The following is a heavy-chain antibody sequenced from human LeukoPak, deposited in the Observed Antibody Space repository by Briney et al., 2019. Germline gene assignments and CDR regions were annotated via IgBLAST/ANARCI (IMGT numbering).Heavy chain of an antibody. J-gene: IGHJ1*01. Sequence: SETLSLTCTVPGGSISSGDYYWSWIRQPPGKGLEWIGYIYYSGSTYYNPSLKSRVTISVDTSKNQFSLKLSSVTAADTAVYYCARAIWVPAHFQHWGQGTLVTVSS. D-gene: IGHD2-2*01. CDR2: IYYSGST. CDR1: GGSISSGDYY. CDR3: ARAIWVPAHFQH. V-gene: IGHV4-30-4*08.